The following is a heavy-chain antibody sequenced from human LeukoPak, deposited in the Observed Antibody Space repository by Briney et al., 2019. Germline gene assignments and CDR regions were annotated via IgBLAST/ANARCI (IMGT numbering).Heavy chain of an antibody. CDR2: IKEDGSEK. J-gene: IGHJ4*02. V-gene: IGHV3-7*03. CDR3: AKFALRYCSGGSCHPFDY. CDR1: GFTFSSYS. Sequence: GGSLRLSCAASGFTFSSYSMNWVRQAPGKGLEWVANIKEDGSEKDYVDSVKGRFTISRDNTKNSLYLQMNSLRAEDTAVYYCAKFALRYCSGGSCHPFDYWGQGTLVTVSS. D-gene: IGHD2-15*01.